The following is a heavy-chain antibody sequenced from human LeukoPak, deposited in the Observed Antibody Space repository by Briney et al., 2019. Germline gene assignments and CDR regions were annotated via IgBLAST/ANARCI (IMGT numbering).Heavy chain of an antibody. CDR3: ARGRLYCTRGVCPILPTFDY. J-gene: IGHJ4*02. CDR2: IYYSGST. Sequence: SETLSLTCTVSGGSISSYYWSWIRQPPGKGLEWIGYIYYSGSTNYNPSLKSRVTISVDTSKNQFSLKLSSVTAADTAVYYCARGRLYCTRGVCPILPTFDYWGQGTLVTVSS. V-gene: IGHV4-59*01. CDR1: GGSISSYY. D-gene: IGHD2-8*02.